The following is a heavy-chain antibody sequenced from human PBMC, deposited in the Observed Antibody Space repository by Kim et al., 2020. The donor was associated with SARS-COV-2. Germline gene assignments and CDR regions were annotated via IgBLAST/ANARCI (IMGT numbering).Heavy chain of an antibody. J-gene: IGHJ4*02. V-gene: IGHV1-46*01. Sequence: ASVKVSCKASGYTFTSYYMHWVRQAPGQGLEWMGIINPSGGSTSYAQKFQGRVTMTRDTSTSTVYMELSSLRSEDTAVYYCARSTQQLVRGVYHYPFDYWGQGTLVTVSS. D-gene: IGHD6-13*01. CDR3: ARSTQQLVRGVYHYPFDY. CDR1: GYTFTSYY. CDR2: INPSGGST.